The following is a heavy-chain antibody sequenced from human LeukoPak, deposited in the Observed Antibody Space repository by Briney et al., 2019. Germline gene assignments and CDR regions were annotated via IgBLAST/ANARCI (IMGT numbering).Heavy chain of an antibody. CDR2: IGGSGITI. CDR3: ARDPGAATFDY. CDR1: GFTFSSYG. V-gene: IGHV3-48*03. J-gene: IGHJ4*02. D-gene: IGHD6-13*01. Sequence: PGGSLRLSCAASGFTFSSYGMSWVRQAPGKGLEWVSYIGGSGITIYYADSVKGRFTISRDNAKNSLYLQMNSLRAEDTAVYYCARDPGAATFDYWGQGTLVTVSS.